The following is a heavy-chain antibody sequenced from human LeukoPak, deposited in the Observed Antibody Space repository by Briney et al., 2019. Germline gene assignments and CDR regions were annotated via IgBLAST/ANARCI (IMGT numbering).Heavy chain of an antibody. V-gene: IGHV3-21*04. CDR1: GFTFSSYS. Sequence: GGSLRLSCAASGFTFSSYSMNWVRQAPGKGLEWVSSISSSSSYIYYADSVKGRFTISRDNAKNSLYLQMNSLRAEDTAVYYCARDVGVIEGAFDIWGQGTMVTVSS. D-gene: IGHD2-8*01. J-gene: IGHJ3*02. CDR3: ARDVGVIEGAFDI. CDR2: ISSSSSYI.